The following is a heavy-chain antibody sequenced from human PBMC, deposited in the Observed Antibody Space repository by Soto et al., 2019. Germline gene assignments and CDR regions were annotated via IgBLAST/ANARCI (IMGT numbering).Heavy chain of an antibody. CDR1: VFTFSNYW. V-gene: IGHV3-74*01. D-gene: IGHD1-20*01. J-gene: IGHJ3*01. Sequence: GGSLRLSCAASVFTFSNYWMHWVRQAPGKGLVWVSRIHSDGSSTFYADSVKGRFTISRDNAKKMVYLQMNSLRAEDTAVYYCARDNWNTVWGQGTMVTVSS. CDR2: IHSDGSST. CDR3: ARDNWNTV.